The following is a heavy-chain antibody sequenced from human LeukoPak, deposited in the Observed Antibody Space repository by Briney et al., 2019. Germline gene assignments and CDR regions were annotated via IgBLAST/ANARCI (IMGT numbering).Heavy chain of an antibody. CDR2: INHSGST. CDR1: GGSFSVYY. J-gene: IGHJ4*02. Sequence: SETLSLTCAVYGGSFSVYYWSWIRQPPGKGLEWIGEINHSGSTNYNPSLKSRVTISVDTSKNQFSLKLSSVTAADTAVYYCASLYDFWSGYYHTSDYWGQGTLVTVSS. D-gene: IGHD3-3*01. V-gene: IGHV4-34*01. CDR3: ASLYDFWSGYYHTSDY.